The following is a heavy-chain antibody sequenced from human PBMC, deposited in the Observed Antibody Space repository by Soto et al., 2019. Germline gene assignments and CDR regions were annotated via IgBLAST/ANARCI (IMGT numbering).Heavy chain of an antibody. V-gene: IGHV2-5*01. CDR3: AHWLVTLTYYDYVWGIYRIDY. CDR2: IYWNDDK. Sequence: QITLKESGPPLVKPTQTLTLTCTFSGFSLSTSGVGVGWIRQPPGKALEWLALIYWNDDKRYSPSLKSRLTTTKETSKNQVVLTMTNMDPVNTATYYCAHWLVTLTYYDYVWGIYRIDYWGQGTLVTVSS. CDR1: GFSLSTSGVG. J-gene: IGHJ4*02. D-gene: IGHD3-16*02.